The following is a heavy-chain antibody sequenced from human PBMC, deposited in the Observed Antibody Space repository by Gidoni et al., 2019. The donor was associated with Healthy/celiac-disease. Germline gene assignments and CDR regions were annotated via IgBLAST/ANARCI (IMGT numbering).Heavy chain of an antibody. J-gene: IGHJ6*02. D-gene: IGHD3-10*01. CDR1: GFTFSSYG. CDR3: ARDKARMVRALLTHYYYGMDV. Sequence: QVQLVESGGGVVQPGRSLRLSCAASGFTFSSYGMHWVRQAQGTGLEWVAVIWYDGSNKYYADSVKGRFTISRDNSKNTLYLQMNSLRAEDTAVYYCARDKARMVRALLTHYYYGMDVWGQGTTVTVSS. CDR2: IWYDGSNK. V-gene: IGHV3-33*01.